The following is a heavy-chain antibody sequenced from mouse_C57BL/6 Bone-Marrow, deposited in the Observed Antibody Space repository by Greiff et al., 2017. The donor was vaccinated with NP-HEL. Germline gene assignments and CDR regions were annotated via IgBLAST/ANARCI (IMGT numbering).Heavy chain of an antibody. V-gene: IGHV1-5*01. CDR1: GYTFTSYW. CDR2: IYPGNSDT. CDR3: TRGDGTTAPFDY. J-gene: IGHJ2*01. Sequence: VQLQQSGTVLARPGASVKMSCKTSGYTFTSYWMHWVKQRPGQGLEWIGAIYPGNSDTSYNQKFKGKAKLTAVTSASTAYMERSSLTNEDSAVYYCTRGDGTTAPFDYWGQGTTLTVSS. D-gene: IGHD1-2*01.